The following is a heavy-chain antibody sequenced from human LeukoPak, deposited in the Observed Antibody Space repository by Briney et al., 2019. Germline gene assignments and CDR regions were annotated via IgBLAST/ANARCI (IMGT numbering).Heavy chain of an antibody. Sequence: SVKVSYTPSEGTFTSYAISWVRQAPGQGLEWMGGIIPIFGTANYAQKFQGRVTITADESTSTAYMELSSLRSEDTAVYYCARDPIAAAGKLDWGQGTLVTVSS. V-gene: IGHV1-69*13. CDR1: EGTFTSYA. CDR2: IIPIFGTA. CDR3: ARDPIAAAGKLD. J-gene: IGHJ4*02. D-gene: IGHD6-13*01.